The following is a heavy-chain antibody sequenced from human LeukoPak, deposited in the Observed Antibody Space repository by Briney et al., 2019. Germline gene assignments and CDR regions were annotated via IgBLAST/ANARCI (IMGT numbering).Heavy chain of an antibody. CDR2: ISYDGSNK. J-gene: IGHJ4*02. Sequence: GRSLRLSCAASGFTFSSYGMQWVRQAPGKGLEWVAVISYDGSNKYYADSVKGRFTISRDNSKNTLYLQMNSLRAEDTAVYYCAKERSSSPIFDYWGQGTLVTVSS. CDR3: AKERSSSPIFDY. V-gene: IGHV3-30*18. D-gene: IGHD6-6*01. CDR1: GFTFSSYG.